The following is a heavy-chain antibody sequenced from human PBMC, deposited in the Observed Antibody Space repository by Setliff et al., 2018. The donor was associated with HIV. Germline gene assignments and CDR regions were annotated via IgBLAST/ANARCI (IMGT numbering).Heavy chain of an antibody. Sequence: GGSLRLSCAASGFTFSSYEMNWVRQAPGKGLEWVSYISSSDNTIHYADSVRGRFTISRGNAKNSLYLQMKSLRAEDTALYYCATDSPSFYWGQGTLVTVSS. V-gene: IGHV3-48*03. CDR1: GFTFSSYE. CDR3: ATDSPSFY. D-gene: IGHD2-2*01. J-gene: IGHJ4*02. CDR2: ISSSDNTI.